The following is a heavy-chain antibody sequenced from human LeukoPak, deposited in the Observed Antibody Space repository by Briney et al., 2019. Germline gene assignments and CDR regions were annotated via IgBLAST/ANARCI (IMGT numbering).Heavy chain of an antibody. Sequence: SETLSLTCTVSGGSISSYYWSWIRQPPGKGLEWIGYIYYSGSTNYNPSLKSRVTISVNTSKNQFSLKLSSVTAADTAVYYCASNYYGSGSLDYWGQGNLVTVSS. CDR3: ASNYYGSGSLDY. D-gene: IGHD3-10*01. V-gene: IGHV4-59*08. CDR2: IYYSGST. J-gene: IGHJ4*02. CDR1: GGSISSYY.